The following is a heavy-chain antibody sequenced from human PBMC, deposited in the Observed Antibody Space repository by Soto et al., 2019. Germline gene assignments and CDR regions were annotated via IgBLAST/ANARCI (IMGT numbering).Heavy chain of an antibody. J-gene: IGHJ4*02. Sequence: QVQLQESGPGLVKPSQTLSLTCTVSGGSISSGGYYWSWIRQHPGKGLEWIGYIYYSGSTYYNPSLKSRVTLSVDTSKNQFYLKLSSVTAADTAVYYCARDLGYCTNGVCYQTYYFDYWGQGTLVTVSS. V-gene: IGHV4-31*03. CDR3: ARDLGYCTNGVCYQTYYFDY. D-gene: IGHD2-8*01. CDR2: IYYSGST. CDR1: GGSISSGGYY.